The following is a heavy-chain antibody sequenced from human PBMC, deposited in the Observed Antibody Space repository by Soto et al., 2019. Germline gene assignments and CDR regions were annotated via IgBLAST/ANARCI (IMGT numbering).Heavy chain of an antibody. V-gene: IGHV3-66*01. CDR3: ARDFVVGGTTINYYYGMDV. D-gene: IGHD1-26*01. CDR2: IYSAGNT. CDR1: GFTLRNSR. Sequence: GGSLRLSCAASGFTLRNSRMSWVRQAPGKGLEWISIIYSAGNTYYADSVKGRFTISRDNSKNTLYLQMNSLGAEDTAVYYCARDFVVGGTTINYYYGMDVWGQGTTVTVSS. J-gene: IGHJ6*02.